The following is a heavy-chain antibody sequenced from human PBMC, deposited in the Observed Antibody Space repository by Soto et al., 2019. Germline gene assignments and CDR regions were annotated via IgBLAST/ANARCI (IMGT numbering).Heavy chain of an antibody. CDR2: ISAYNGNT. Sequence: QVQLVQSGAEVKKPGASVKVSCKASGYTFTSYGISWVRQAPGQGLEWMGWISAYNGNTNYAQKLQGRVTMTTDTSTSTAYMELRSLRSDDTAVYYCARDTNDYYDSSGYVGAFDIWGRGTMVTVSS. CDR1: GYTFTSYG. CDR3: ARDTNDYYDSSGYVGAFDI. V-gene: IGHV1-18*01. J-gene: IGHJ3*02. D-gene: IGHD3-22*01.